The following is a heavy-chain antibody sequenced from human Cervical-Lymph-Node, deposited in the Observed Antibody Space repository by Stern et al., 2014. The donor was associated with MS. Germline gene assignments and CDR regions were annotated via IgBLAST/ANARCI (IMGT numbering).Heavy chain of an antibody. CDR2: INLSCCAP. CDR3: AKEGAYNDSFEV. J-gene: IGHJ3*01. D-gene: IGHD1-26*01. V-gene: IGHV1-46*03. CDR1: GYTFIDYY. Sequence: QVQLVQSGAEVQKPGASVTVSCRTSGYTFIDYYIHWVRQAPGQGLEWMGNINLSCCAPTYAQKVQGRVTRTRDPATNTTFMQLGKLTSDDKAVFFCAKEGAYNDSFEVWGQGTMVTVSS.